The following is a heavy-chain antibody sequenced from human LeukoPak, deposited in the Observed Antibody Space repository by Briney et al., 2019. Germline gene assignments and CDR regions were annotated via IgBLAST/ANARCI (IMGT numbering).Heavy chain of an antibody. D-gene: IGHD3-22*01. CDR1: GFTFSSYS. J-gene: IGHJ4*02. CDR3: ARDGAIMIVVVNYYFDF. Sequence: GGSLRLSCAASGFTFSSYSMNWVRQAPGKGLEWVSSISSSSSYIYYADSVKGRFTISRDNSKNTLYLQMNSLRAEDTAVYYCARDGAIMIVVVNYYFDFWGQGSLVTVSS. V-gene: IGHV3-21*01. CDR2: ISSSSSYI.